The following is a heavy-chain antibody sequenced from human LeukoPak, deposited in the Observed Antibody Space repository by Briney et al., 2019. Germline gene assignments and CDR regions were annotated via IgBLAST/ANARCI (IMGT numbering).Heavy chain of an antibody. Sequence: GASVKVSCKASGYTFTGYYMHWVRQAPGQGLEWMGWINPNSGGTNYAQKFQGRVTMTRDTSISTAYMELSRLRSDDTAVYYCARASGALREFCDYWGQGTLVTVSS. J-gene: IGHJ4*02. V-gene: IGHV1-2*02. CDR1: GYTFTGYY. CDR2: INPNSGGT. CDR3: ARASGALREFCDY. D-gene: IGHD7-27*01.